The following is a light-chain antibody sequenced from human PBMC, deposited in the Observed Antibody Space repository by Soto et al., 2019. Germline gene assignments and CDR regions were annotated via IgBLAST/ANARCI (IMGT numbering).Light chain of an antibody. CDR1: QGVANY. CDR2: AAS. Sequence: VARVTITCRASQGVANYFAWYQQKPGKAPNLLIYAASTLQGGVPSRFSGSGSGTEFTLTITSLQPDDFAAYYCQQYYTYPWTFGQGAKVDI. J-gene: IGKJ1*01. CDR3: QQYYTYPWT. V-gene: IGKV1-9*01.